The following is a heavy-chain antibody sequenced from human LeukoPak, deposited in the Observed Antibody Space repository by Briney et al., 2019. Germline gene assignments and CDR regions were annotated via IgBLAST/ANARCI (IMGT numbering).Heavy chain of an antibody. V-gene: IGHV3-53*01. CDR2: IYSGGST. D-gene: IGHD3-10*01. J-gene: IGHJ4*02. CDR1: GFTVRSNY. Sequence: GGSLRLSCAASGFTVRSNYMSWVRQAPGKGLEWVSVIYSGGSTFYADSVRGRFTISRDNSKNTLYLQMNSLRAEDTAVYYCAKGADGSGSYSPFGYWGQGTLVTVSS. CDR3: AKGADGSGSYSPFGY.